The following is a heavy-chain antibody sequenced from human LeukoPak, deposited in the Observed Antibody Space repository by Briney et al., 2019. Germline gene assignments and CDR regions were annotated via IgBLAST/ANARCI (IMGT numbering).Heavy chain of an antibody. V-gene: IGHV4-31*03. CDR1: GGSLTIGSYY. Sequence: PSQTLSLTCTVSGGSLTIGSYYWTWIRHYPGKGLEWIGYIHPNGITDYNPSLKSRVTMSLAMSQNQFSLKLTSVTAADTAIYYCARGQDAFKTGYWGQGTLVTVSS. D-gene: IGHD5-24*01. J-gene: IGHJ4*02. CDR2: IHPNGIT. CDR3: ARGQDAFKTGY.